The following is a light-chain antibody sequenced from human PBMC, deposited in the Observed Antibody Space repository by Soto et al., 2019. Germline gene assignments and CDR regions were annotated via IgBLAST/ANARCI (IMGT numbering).Light chain of an antibody. CDR1: QSVSSSY. CDR3: QQDGSSRT. Sequence: EIVLTQSPGTLSLSPGERATLSCRASQSVSSSYLAWYQQKPGQAPRLLIYGASSRATGIPDRFSGSGSGTDFPLTISRLGPEDFAVFYCQQDGSSRTFGQGTKVEIK. V-gene: IGKV3-20*01. J-gene: IGKJ1*01. CDR2: GAS.